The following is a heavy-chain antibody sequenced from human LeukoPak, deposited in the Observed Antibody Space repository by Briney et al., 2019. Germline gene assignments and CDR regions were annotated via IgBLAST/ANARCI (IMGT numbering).Heavy chain of an antibody. Sequence: GASVKVSCKASGYTFTSYAMHWVRQAPGQRLEWMGWINAGNGNTKYSQKFQGRVTITADESTSTAYMELSSLRSEDTAVYYCARGGGDGYNYDAFDIWGQGTMVTVSS. CDR2: INAGNGNT. D-gene: IGHD5-24*01. CDR1: GYTFTSYA. J-gene: IGHJ3*02. CDR3: ARGGGDGYNYDAFDI. V-gene: IGHV1-3*01.